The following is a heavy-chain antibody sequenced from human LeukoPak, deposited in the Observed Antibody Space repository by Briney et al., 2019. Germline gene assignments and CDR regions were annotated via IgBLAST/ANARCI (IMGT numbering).Heavy chain of an antibody. CDR2: ISSSGSTI. V-gene: IGHV3-48*03. Sequence: GGSLRLSCAASGFTFSSYEMNWVRQAPGKGLEWVSYISSSGSTIYYADSVKGRFTISRDNAKNSLYLQMNSLRAEDTAVYYCARSATYYYDSSGYYYDYWGQGTLVTVPS. J-gene: IGHJ4*02. D-gene: IGHD3-22*01. CDR3: ARSATYYYDSSGYYYDY. CDR1: GFTFSSYE.